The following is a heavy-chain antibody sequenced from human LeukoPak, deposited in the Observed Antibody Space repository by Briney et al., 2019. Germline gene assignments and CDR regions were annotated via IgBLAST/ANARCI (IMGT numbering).Heavy chain of an antibody. CDR2: ISAYSGYT. D-gene: IGHD5/OR15-5a*01. V-gene: IGHV1-18*01. J-gene: IGHJ4*02. CDR3: ARDAVSTTTAGGIDY. CDR1: GYTFTNYD. Sequence: ASVKVSCKASGYTFTNYDISWVRQAPGQGLEWMGWISAYSGYTHYAQKIQGRVTVTTEASTSTAYMELRSLTSYDTAVYYCARDAVSTTTAGGIDYRGQGTLVTVSS.